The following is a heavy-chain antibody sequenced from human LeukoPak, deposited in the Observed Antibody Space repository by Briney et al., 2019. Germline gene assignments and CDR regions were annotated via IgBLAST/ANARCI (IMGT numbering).Heavy chain of an antibody. CDR3: ARHIAYYYDSSGQEDAFDI. D-gene: IGHD3-22*01. J-gene: IGHJ3*02. Sequence: SETLSLTCAVSGYSISSGYHWGWIRQPPGKGLEWIGSIYHSGSTYYNPSLKSRVTISVDTSKNQFSLKLSSVTAADTAVYYCARHIAYYYDSSGQEDAFDIWGQGTMVTVSS. V-gene: IGHV4-38-2*01. CDR2: IYHSGST. CDR1: GYSISSGYH.